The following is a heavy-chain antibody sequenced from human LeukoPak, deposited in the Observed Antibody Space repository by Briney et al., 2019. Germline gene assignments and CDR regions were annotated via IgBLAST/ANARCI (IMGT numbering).Heavy chain of an antibody. Sequence: PSETLSLTCTVSGGSISSGSYYWSWIPQPAGKGLDWFGRIYTSGSTNYNPSLKSRVTISVDTSKNQFSLKLSSVTAADTAVYYCAREAPTTVTDINWFDPWGQGTLVTVSS. V-gene: IGHV4-61*02. CDR1: GGSISSGSYY. J-gene: IGHJ5*02. CDR3: AREAPTTVTDINWFDP. D-gene: IGHD4-17*01. CDR2: IYTSGST.